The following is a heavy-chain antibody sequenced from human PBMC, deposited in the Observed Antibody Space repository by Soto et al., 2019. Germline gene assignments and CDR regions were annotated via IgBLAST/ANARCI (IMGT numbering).Heavy chain of an antibody. CDR1: GGSISSYY. V-gene: IGHV4-59*01. Sequence: SETLSLTCTVSGGSISSYYWSWIRQPPGKGLEWIGYIYYSGSTNYNPSLKSRVTISVDTSKNQFSLKLSSVTAADTVVYFCARGKDYYDSSGPHFDYWGQGTLVTVSS. J-gene: IGHJ4*02. D-gene: IGHD3-22*01. CDR2: IYYSGST. CDR3: ARGKDYYDSSGPHFDY.